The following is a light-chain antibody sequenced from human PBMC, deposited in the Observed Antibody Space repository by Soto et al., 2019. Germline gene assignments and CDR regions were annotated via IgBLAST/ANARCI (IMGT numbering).Light chain of an antibody. CDR2: GNN. CDR3: QSYDSSLSGSV. CDR1: GSDIGAGYH. Sequence: QLVLTQPPSVSGAPGQRVTISCTGSGSDIGAGYHVHWYQQLPGTAPKLLIYGNNNRPSGVPDRFSGSKSGTSASLAITGLQAEDEADYYCQSYDSSLSGSVFGGGTKLTVL. V-gene: IGLV1-40*01. J-gene: IGLJ3*02.